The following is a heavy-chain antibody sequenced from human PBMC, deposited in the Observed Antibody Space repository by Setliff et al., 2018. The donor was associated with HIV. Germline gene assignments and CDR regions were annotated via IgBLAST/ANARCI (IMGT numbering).Heavy chain of an antibody. Sequence: ASVKVSCKASGYTFTSYYIHWVRQAPGQGLEWMGRINPSGGSTSYAQKFQGIVTMTRDTSINAAYMELRGLRSDDTAVYYCARNFGLSPSGKYYYYYGMDIWGQGTTVTVSS. CDR3: ARNFGLSPSGKYYYYYGMDI. CDR1: GYTFTSYY. J-gene: IGHJ6*02. CDR2: INPSGGST. D-gene: IGHD3-10*01. V-gene: IGHV1-46*01.